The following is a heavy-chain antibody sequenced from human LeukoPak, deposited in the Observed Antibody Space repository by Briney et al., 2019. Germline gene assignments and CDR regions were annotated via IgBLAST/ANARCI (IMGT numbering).Heavy chain of an antibody. Sequence: ASVKVSCKASGGTFSSYAISWVRQAPGQGLEWMGGIIPIFGTANYAQKFQGRVTITADESTSTAYMELSSLRSEDTAVYYCATVGYYDSSGYYPNYYYYMDVWGKGTTVTISS. D-gene: IGHD3-22*01. CDR3: ATVGYYDSSGYYPNYYYYMDV. V-gene: IGHV1-69*13. J-gene: IGHJ6*03. CDR2: IIPIFGTA. CDR1: GGTFSSYA.